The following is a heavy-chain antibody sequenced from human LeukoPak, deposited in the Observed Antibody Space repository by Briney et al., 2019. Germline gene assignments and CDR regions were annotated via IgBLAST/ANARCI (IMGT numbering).Heavy chain of an antibody. D-gene: IGHD5-18*01. Sequence: GGSLRLSCAASGFTFISYWIGWVRQARGKGQEWVANIKKEGSDKYYVDPAKGRFTISRDNAKNSLYLQMNSLRAEDTAVYYCARDLSGIAGYTYGRGIDYWGQGTLVTVSS. CDR3: ARDLSGIAGYTYGRGIDY. V-gene: IGHV3-7*01. CDR2: IKKEGSDK. J-gene: IGHJ4*02. CDR1: GFTFISYW.